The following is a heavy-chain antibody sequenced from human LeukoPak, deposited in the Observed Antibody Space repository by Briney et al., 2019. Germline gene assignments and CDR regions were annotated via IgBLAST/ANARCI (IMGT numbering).Heavy chain of an antibody. CDR2: INPSGGST. V-gene: IGHV1-46*01. CDR1: GYTFTSYY. J-gene: IGHJ6*03. CDR3: ATVTRQYDILTVPYEYYMDV. D-gene: IGHD3-9*01. Sequence: ASVKVSCKASGYTFTSYYMHWVRQAPGQGLEWMGIINPSGGSTSYAQKFQGRVTMTRDTSISTAYMELSRLRSDDTAVYYCATVTRQYDILTVPYEYYMDVWGKGTTVIVSS.